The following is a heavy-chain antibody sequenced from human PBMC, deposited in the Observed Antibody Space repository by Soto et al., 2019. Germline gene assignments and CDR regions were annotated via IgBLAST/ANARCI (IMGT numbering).Heavy chain of an antibody. Sequence: IHKSPGNGLEYIGYITYSGMTFQNPSLKSRVTMSVDTPKNQFSLEVRSVTAADTAVYYCARERQLGLSSARFDPWGQGTLVTVSS. J-gene: IGHJ5*02. V-gene: IGHV4-31*02. CDR2: ITYSGMT. D-gene: IGHD6-6*01. CDR3: ARERQLGLSSARFDP.